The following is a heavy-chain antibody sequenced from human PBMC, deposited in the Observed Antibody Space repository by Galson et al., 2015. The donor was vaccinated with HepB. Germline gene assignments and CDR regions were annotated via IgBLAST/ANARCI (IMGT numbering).Heavy chain of an antibody. V-gene: IGHV4-4*02. CDR2: IYHSGST. D-gene: IGHD1-26*01. CDR3: ARDNHPSGSYYLGYFDY. CDR1: GGSISSSNW. J-gene: IGHJ4*02. Sequence: ETLSLTCAVSGGSISSSNWRSCVRQPPGKGLEWIGEIYHSGSTNYNPTLKSRVTISVDKSKNQFSLKLSSVTAADTAVYYCARDNHPSGSYYLGYFDYWGQGTLVTVSS.